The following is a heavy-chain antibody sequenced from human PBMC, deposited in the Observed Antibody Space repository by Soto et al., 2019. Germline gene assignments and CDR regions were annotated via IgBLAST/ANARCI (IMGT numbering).Heavy chain of an antibody. J-gene: IGHJ4*02. CDR1: GAAISRGGYY. CDR3: ARAPLN. Sequence: QVQLQESGPGLLKTSQTRSLTCTVAGAAISRGGYYWTWIRQHPGKGLEWIGYIYYSGSTYSKQSLKSRVTISVDTSKNQFSLKLSSVTAADTAVYYCARAPLNWGQGTLVTVSS. V-gene: IGHV4-31*03. CDR2: IYYSGST.